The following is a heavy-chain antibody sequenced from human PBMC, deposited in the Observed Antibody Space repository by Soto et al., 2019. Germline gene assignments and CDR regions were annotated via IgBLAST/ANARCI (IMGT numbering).Heavy chain of an antibody. CDR2: INHSGST. CDR1: GGSFSGYY. J-gene: IGHJ4*02. Sequence: QVQLQQWGAGLLKPSETLSLTCAVYGGSFSGYYWSWIRQPPGKGLEWIGEINHSGSTNYTPSLKGRVTISVDTSKNQFSLKLSSVTAADTAVYYCARGGGDYGSGSYSVDYWGQGTLVTVSS. D-gene: IGHD3-10*01. CDR3: ARGGGDYGSGSYSVDY. V-gene: IGHV4-34*01.